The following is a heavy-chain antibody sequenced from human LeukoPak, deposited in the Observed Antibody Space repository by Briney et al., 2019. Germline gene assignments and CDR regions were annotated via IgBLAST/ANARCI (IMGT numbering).Heavy chain of an antibody. Sequence: GASLRLSCAASGFTFRNYAMSWVRQAPGKGLEWVSAIGGRGGGTYYADSVKGRFTVSRDDSKNTLYLHMNTLRAEDTAVYYCAKWGDYDILTGYYDSDYWGQGTLVTVSS. CDR3: AKWGDYDILTGYYDSDY. CDR2: IGGRGGGT. V-gene: IGHV3-23*01. J-gene: IGHJ4*02. CDR1: GFTFRNYA. D-gene: IGHD3-9*01.